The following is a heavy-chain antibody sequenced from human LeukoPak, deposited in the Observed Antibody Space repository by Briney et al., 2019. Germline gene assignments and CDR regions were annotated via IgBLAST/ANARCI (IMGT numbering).Heavy chain of an antibody. V-gene: IGHV3-30*18. CDR3: AKDQLPVRGVILYYFDY. CDR1: GFTFSSYG. Sequence: PGGSLRLSCAASGFTFSSYGMHWVRQAPGKGLEWVAVISYDGGNKYYADSVKGRFTISRDNSKNTLYLQMNSLRAEDTAVYYCAKDQLPVRGVILYYFDYWGQGTLVTVSS. CDR2: ISYDGGNK. D-gene: IGHD3-10*01. J-gene: IGHJ4*02.